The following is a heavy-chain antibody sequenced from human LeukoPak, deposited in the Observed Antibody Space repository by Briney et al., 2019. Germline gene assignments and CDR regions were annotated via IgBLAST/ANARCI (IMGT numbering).Heavy chain of an antibody. V-gene: IGHV3-23*01. CDR1: RFTFTSYA. CDR3: AKGRSSTNCNNAFDI. CDR2: ISGNGVST. D-gene: IGHD2-2*01. Sequence: RGSLRLSCAASRFTFTSYAMSWVRQAPGEGLEWVSSISGNGVSTYYADSVKGRFTISRDNSKSTLYLQMDSLRAEDTALYYCAKGRSSTNCNNAFDIWGQGTMVTVSS. J-gene: IGHJ3*02.